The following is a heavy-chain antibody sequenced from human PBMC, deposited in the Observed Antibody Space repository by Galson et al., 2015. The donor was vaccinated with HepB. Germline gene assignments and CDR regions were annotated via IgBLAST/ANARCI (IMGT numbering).Heavy chain of an antibody. D-gene: IGHD1-26*01. CDR1: GYTFTSYY. CDR2: INPSGGST. J-gene: IGHJ6*03. CDR3: ASGTDFYYYYMDV. Sequence: SGYTFTSYYMHWVRQAPGQGLEWMGIINPSGGSTSYAQKFQGRVTMTRDTSTSTVYMELSSLRSEDTAVYYCASGTDFYYYYMDVWGKGTTVTVSS. V-gene: IGHV1-46*01.